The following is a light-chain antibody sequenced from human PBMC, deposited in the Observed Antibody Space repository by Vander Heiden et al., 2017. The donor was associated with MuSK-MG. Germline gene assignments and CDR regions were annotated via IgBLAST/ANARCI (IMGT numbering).Light chain of an antibody. CDR1: QSVLYNSNNKNY. CDR3: QQDDSTPLT. V-gene: IGKV4-1*01. J-gene: IGKJ1*01. Sequence: DIVMTQSPDSLAVSLGERATINCKSSQSVLYNSNNKNYLAWYQQKPGQPPKLLIYWASIRVSGVPDRFSGRGSGTDFTLTISSLQAEDMAVYYCQQDDSTPLTFGQGTKVEIK. CDR2: WAS.